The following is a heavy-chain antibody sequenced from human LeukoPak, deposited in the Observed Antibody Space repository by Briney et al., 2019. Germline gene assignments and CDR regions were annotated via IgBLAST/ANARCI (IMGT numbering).Heavy chain of an antibody. CDR2: IDTSGNT. V-gene: IGHV4-4*07. D-gene: IGHD6-13*01. CDR3: ARVSSSWYQDWYFDR. J-gene: IGHJ2*01. CDR1: GGSISSYY. Sequence: SETLSLTCTVSGGSISSYYWSWIQQPAGKGLEWIGRIDTSGNTNYKPSLKSRVTMSVDTSKNQFSLKLSSVTAADTAVYYCARVSSSWYQDWYFDRWGRGTLVTVSS.